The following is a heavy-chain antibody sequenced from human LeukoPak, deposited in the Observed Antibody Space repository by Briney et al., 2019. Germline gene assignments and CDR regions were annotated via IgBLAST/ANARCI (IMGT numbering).Heavy chain of an antibody. J-gene: IGHJ4*02. CDR2: IIPIFGTA. V-gene: IGHV1-69*05. CDR1: GGTFSSYA. D-gene: IGHD3-22*01. CDR3: ARDGGDYYDSSGYRH. Sequence: GSSVKVSCKASGGTFSSYAISWVRQAPGQGLEWMGRIIPIFGTASYAQKFQGRVTITTDESTSTAYMELSSLRSEDTAVYYCARDGGDYYDSSGYRHWGQGTLVTVSS.